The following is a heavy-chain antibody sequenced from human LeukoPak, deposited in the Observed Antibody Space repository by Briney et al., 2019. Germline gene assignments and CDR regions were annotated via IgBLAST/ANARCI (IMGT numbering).Heavy chain of an antibody. CDR2: IYYSGIT. J-gene: IGHJ3*02. Sequence: PSETLSLTCTVSGGSISSGRYYWVWIRQPPGMGLEWIGSIYYSGITYYNPSLKSRVTISVDTSKNQFSLKLSSVTAADTAVYYCARRDERLKGGLRNAFDIWGQGAMVTVSS. CDR1: GGSISSGRYY. CDR3: ARRDERLKGGLRNAFDI. V-gene: IGHV4-39*01. D-gene: IGHD3-16*01.